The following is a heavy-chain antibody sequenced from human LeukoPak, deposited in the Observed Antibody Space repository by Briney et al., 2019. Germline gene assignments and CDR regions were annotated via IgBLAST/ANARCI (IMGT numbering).Heavy chain of an antibody. D-gene: IGHD2-15*01. J-gene: IGHJ4*02. CDR1: GGSISSSSYY. Sequence: PSETLSLTCTVSGGSISSSSYYWGWIRQPPGKGLEWIGIINYSGTTYYNPSLKSRVTISVDTSKNQFSLKLSSVTAADTAVYYCASRCSGGSCYHKFDYWGQGTLVTVSS. V-gene: IGHV4-39*01. CDR2: INYSGTT. CDR3: ASRCSGGSCYHKFDY.